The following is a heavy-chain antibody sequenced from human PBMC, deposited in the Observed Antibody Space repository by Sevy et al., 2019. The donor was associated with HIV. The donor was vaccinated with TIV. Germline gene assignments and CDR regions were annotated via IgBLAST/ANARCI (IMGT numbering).Heavy chain of an antibody. J-gene: IGHJ6*02. V-gene: IGHV3-33*01. Sequence: GGSLRLSCPASGFTFGSYGMHWVRQAPGRGLEWVAVIWYAGSNKYYADSVKGRFTISRDNSKNTLYLQMNSLRAEDTAVYYCAREREFPTLGYYYYGMDVWGQGTTVTVSS. CDR2: IWYAGSNK. D-gene: IGHD3-10*01. CDR3: AREREFPTLGYYYYGMDV. CDR1: GFTFGSYG.